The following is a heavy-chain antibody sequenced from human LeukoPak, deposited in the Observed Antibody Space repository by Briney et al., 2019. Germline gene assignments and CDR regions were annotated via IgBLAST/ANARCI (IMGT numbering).Heavy chain of an antibody. CDR1: GFTFSTFG. Sequence: GGSLRLSCAASGFAASGFTFSTFGMHWVRQAPGKGLEWVAFIRYDGTNKYYADSVKGRFTISRDNSKNTLYLQMNSLRAEDTAVYYCAKGYDILTGYYTPFDYWGQGTLVTVSS. D-gene: IGHD3-9*01. CDR3: AKGYDILTGYYTPFDY. CDR2: IRYDGTNK. V-gene: IGHV3-30*02. J-gene: IGHJ4*02.